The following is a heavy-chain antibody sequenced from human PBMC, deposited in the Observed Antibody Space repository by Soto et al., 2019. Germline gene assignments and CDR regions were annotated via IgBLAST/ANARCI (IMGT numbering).Heavy chain of an antibody. Sequence: SETLSLSCSVSGDSVNNYYWSWIRQPPGKGLEWIGYIYYSGSTYYSPSLKSRVTISVDTSKNQFSLKLSSVTAADTAVYYCARHDYDWTFDYWGQGTLVTVSS. D-gene: IGHD4-17*01. J-gene: IGHJ4*02. CDR1: GDSVNNYY. CDR2: IYYSGST. V-gene: IGHV4-30-4*08. CDR3: ARHDYDWTFDY.